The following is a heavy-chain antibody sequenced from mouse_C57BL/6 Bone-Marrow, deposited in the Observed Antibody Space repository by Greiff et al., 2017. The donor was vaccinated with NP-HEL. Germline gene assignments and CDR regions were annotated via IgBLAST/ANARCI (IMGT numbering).Heavy chain of an antibody. CDR1: GYSFTGYY. V-gene: IGHV1-31*01. CDR2: IYPYNGVS. J-gene: IGHJ1*03. CDR3: ARNDYGSSYLYFDV. D-gene: IGHD1-1*01. Sequence: VQLKESGPELVKPGASVKISCKASGYSFTGYYMHWVKQSHGNILDWIGYIYPYNGVSSYNQKFKGKATLTVDKSSSTAYMELRSLTSEDSAVYYCARNDYGSSYLYFDVWGTGTTVTVSS.